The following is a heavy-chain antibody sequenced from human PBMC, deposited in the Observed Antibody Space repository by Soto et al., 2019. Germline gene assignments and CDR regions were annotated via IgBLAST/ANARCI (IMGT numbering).Heavy chain of an antibody. CDR3: AKDIRYSSSSGPFDP. V-gene: IGHV3-9*01. Sequence: EVQLVESGGGLVQPGRSLRLSCAASGFTFDDYAMHWVRQAPGKGLEWVSGISWNSGSIGYADSVKGRFTISRDNAKNSLYLQMNSLRAEDTALYYCAKDIRYSSSSGPFDPWCQGTLVTVSS. CDR1: GFTFDDYA. D-gene: IGHD6-6*01. J-gene: IGHJ5*02. CDR2: ISWNSGSI.